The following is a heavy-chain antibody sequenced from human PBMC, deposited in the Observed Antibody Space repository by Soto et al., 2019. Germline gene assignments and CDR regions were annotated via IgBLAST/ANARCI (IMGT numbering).Heavy chain of an antibody. J-gene: IGHJ4*02. CDR2: IVVGSGNT. CDR3: AAGTWFRGGLYFDY. D-gene: IGHD3-10*01. V-gene: IGHV1-58*01. Sequence: GASVKVSCKASGFTFTSSAVQWVRQARGQRLEWIGWIVVGSGNTNYAQKFQERVTITRDMSTSTAYMELSSLRSEDTAVYYCAAGTWFRGGLYFDYWGQGTLVTVSS. CDR1: GFTFTSSA.